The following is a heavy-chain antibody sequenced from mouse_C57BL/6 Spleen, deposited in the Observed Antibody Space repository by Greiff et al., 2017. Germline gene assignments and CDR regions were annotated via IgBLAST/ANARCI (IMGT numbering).Heavy chain of an antibody. CDR2: IDPSDSET. D-gene: IGHD3-2*02. J-gene: IGHJ3*01. Sequence: VKQSCKASGYTFTSYWMHWVKQRPIQGLEWIGNIDPSDSETHYNQKFKDKATLTVDKSSSTAYMQLSSLTSEDSAVDYCAREDSSGPRFAYWGQGTLVTVSA. V-gene: IGHV1-52*01. CDR1: GYTFTSYW. CDR3: AREDSSGPRFAY.